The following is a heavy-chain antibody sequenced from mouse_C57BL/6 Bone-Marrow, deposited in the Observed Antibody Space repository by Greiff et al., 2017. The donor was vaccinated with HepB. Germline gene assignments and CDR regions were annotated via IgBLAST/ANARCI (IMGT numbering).Heavy chain of an antibody. CDR3: TTVYDYDGAMDY. CDR2: IDPENGDT. J-gene: IGHJ4*01. CDR1: GFNIKDDY. D-gene: IGHD2-4*01. Sequence: VQLKQSGAELVRPGASVKLSCTASGFNIKDDYMHWVKQRPEQGLEWIGWIDPENGDTEYASKFQGKATITADTSSNTAYLQLSSLTSEDTAVYYCTTVYDYDGAMDYWGQGTSVTVSS. V-gene: IGHV14-4*01.